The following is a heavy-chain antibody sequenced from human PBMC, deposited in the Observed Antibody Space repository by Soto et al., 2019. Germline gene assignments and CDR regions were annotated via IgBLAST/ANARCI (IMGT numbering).Heavy chain of an antibody. D-gene: IGHD3-22*01. J-gene: IGHJ4*02. Sequence: QVQLVQSGAEVKKPGASVKVSCKASGYTFTSYDINWVRQATGQGLEWMGWMNPNSGNTGYAQKFPGRVTMTRNTSISTAYMELSSLRSEDTAVYYCAREEVYYYDSSGYYALWGQGTLVTVSS. CDR3: AREEVYYYDSSGYYAL. CDR2: MNPNSGNT. CDR1: GYTFTSYD. V-gene: IGHV1-8*01.